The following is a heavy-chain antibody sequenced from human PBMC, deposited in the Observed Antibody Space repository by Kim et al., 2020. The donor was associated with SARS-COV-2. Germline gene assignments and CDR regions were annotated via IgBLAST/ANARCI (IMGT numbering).Heavy chain of an antibody. V-gene: IGHV1-18*01. J-gene: IGHJ4*02. D-gene: IGHD1-26*01. CDR3: ARTGPWGGASDY. Sequence: NYAQKLQGRVTMTTDTSTSTAYMELRSLRSDDTAMYYCARTGPWGGASDYWGQGTLVTVSS.